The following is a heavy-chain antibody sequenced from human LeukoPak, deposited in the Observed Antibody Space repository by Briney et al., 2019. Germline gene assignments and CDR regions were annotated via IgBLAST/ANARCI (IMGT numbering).Heavy chain of an antibody. CDR1: GYTFTSYW. Sequence: GESLKISCKGSGYTFTSYWMGWVRQMPGKGLEWMGIIYPGDADTRYSPSFQGQVTISADKSITTAYLLWSSLKASDTAMYYCVRTYYSDNTGYYFDYWGQGTLVTVSS. D-gene: IGHD3-22*01. CDR2: IYPGDADT. CDR3: VRTYYSDNTGYYFDY. V-gene: IGHV5-51*01. J-gene: IGHJ4*02.